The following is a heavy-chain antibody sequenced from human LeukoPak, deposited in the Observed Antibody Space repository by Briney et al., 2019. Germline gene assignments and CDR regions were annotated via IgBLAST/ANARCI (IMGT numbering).Heavy chain of an antibody. CDR1: GVTFSSYW. CDR3: ARLNYDFWSGVWEGYYMDV. CDR2: IREGGSEK. Sequence: GGSLRLSCAASGVTFSSYWMTWVRQAPGKGLEWVANIREGGSEKYYVDSVKGRFTISRDNAKNSLYLQVNSLRAEDTAVYYCARLNYDFWSGVWEGYYMDVWGKGTTVTVSS. D-gene: IGHD3-3*01. J-gene: IGHJ6*03. V-gene: IGHV3-7*01.